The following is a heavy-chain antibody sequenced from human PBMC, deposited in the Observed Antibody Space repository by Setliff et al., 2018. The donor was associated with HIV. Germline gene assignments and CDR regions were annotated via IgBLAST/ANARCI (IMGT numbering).Heavy chain of an antibody. J-gene: IGHJ6*02. CDR3: AREHYYHTSGRYYYGMDV. D-gene: IGHD3-22*01. V-gene: IGHV1-46*01. Sequence: ASVKVSCKASGYTFTSTYIHWVRQSPGQGLEWMAIINPSNGATTYAQKFQGRVTITRDTSASTAYMELSSLRSEDTAVYYCAREHYYHTSGRYYYGMDVWGQGTTVTVSS. CDR2: INPSNGAT. CDR1: GYTFTSTY.